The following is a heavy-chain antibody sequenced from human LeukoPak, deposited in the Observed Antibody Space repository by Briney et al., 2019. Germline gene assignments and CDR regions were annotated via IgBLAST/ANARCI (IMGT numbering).Heavy chain of an antibody. CDR1: GFTFSSYG. V-gene: IGHV3-33*01. CDR3: ARGTDGYCSGGSCYFYSFDY. Sequence: PGGSLRLSCAASGFTFSSYGMHWVRQAPGKGLEWVAVIWYDGSNKYYADSVKGRFTISRDNSKNTLYLQMNSLRAEDTAVYYCARGTDGYCSGGSCYFYSFDYWGQGTLVTVSS. D-gene: IGHD2-15*01. CDR2: IWYDGSNK. J-gene: IGHJ4*02.